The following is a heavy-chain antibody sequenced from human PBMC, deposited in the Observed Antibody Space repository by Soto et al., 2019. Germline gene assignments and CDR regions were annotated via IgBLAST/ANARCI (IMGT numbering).Heavy chain of an antibody. CDR1: GYTFTSYG. D-gene: IGHD3-10*01. CDR2: ISAYNGNT. J-gene: IGHJ3*02. Sequence: GASVKVSCKASGYTFTSYGISWVRQAPGQGLEWMGWISAYNGNTNYAQKLQGRVTMTTDTSTSTAYMELRSLRSDDTAVYYCARDINYYGSGSYVFAFDIWGQGTMVTVSS. V-gene: IGHV1-18*01. CDR3: ARDINYYGSGSYVFAFDI.